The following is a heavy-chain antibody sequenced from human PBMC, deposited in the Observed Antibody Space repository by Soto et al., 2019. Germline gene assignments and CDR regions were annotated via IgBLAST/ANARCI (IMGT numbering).Heavy chain of an antibody. CDR1: GYTFTSYG. V-gene: IGHV1-3*01. CDR3: ARGGYFDSSNYLAY. J-gene: IGHJ4*02. CDR2: INPGNDNT. D-gene: IGHD3-22*01. Sequence: ASVKVSCKASGYTFTSYGINWVRQAPGRGLEWMGWINPGNDNTKYSQQFQGRVIIDRDTSASTAYMELSSLRSEDTAVYYCARGGYFDSSNYLAYWGLGTLVT.